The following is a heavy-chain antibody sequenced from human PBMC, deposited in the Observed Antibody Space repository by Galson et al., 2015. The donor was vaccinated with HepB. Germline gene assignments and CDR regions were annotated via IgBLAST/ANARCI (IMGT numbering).Heavy chain of an antibody. D-gene: IGHD3/OR15-3a*01. J-gene: IGHJ4*02. Sequence: SLRLSCAASGFTVSNYAMSWVRQAPGKGLEWVSGISGSGGRTYYADSVKGRFTISRVTSKNTLYLQLNSLRVEDTAVYYCTKAQGFDFWTANFDSWGQGTLVTVSS. CDR1: GFTVSNYA. CDR3: TKAQGFDFWTANFDS. CDR2: ISGSGGRT. V-gene: IGHV3-23*01.